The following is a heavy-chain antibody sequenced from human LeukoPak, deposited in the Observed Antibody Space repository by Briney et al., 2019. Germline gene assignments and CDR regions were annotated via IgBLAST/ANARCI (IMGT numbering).Heavy chain of an antibody. CDR1: GGTFISYA. J-gene: IGHJ4*02. CDR3: ARATVTIPYYFDY. Sequence: SVKVSCKASGGTFISYAISWVRQAPGQGLEWMGRIIPIFGTANYAQKFQGRVTITTDESTSTAYMELSSLRSEDTAVYYCARATVTIPYYFDYWGQGTLVTVSS. CDR2: IIPIFGTA. V-gene: IGHV1-69*05. D-gene: IGHD4-17*01.